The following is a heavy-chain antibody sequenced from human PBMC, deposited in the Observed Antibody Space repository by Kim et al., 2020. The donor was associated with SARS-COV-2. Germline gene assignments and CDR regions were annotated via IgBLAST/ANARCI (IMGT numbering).Heavy chain of an antibody. V-gene: IGHV3-9*01. D-gene: IGHD3-22*01. CDR1: GFTFGDYA. J-gene: IGHJ4*02. Sequence: GGSLRLSCAASGFTFGDYAMHWVRQAPGKGLEWVSGISWNSGSIGYADSVKGRFTISRDNAKNSLYLQMNSLRAEDTALYYCAKVYSQYYYDSSGFDYWGQGTLVTVSS. CDR2: ISWNSGSI. CDR3: AKVYSQYYYDSSGFDY.